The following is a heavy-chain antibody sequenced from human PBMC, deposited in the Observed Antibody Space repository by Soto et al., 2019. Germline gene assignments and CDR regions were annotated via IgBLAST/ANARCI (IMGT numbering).Heavy chain of an antibody. Sequence: SYSMSLTCTVSGDSMSSSNAHVCWTRQPPGKGLEYIGSVYYGGAIFYSGNIYYSPSLKSRVTISVDTSKNQFSLRLSSVTAADTGVYYCVRYDRINMKPYSPDGFHIWAQPTIGT. CDR2: VYYGGAIFYSGNI. CDR3: VRYDRINMKPYSPDGFHI. J-gene: IGHJ3*02. V-gene: IGHV4-39*01. D-gene: IGHD3-3*02. CDR1: GDSMSSSNAH.